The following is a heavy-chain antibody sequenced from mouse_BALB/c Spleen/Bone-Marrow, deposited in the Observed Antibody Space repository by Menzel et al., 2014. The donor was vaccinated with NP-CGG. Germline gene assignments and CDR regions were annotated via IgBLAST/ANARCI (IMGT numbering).Heavy chain of an antibody. CDR3: TQLGRFAY. D-gene: IGHD4-1*02. CDR1: GYTFTNYY. J-gene: IGHJ3*01. Sequence: VQLQQSGAELVKSGASVKLSCKASGYTFTNYYMYWVKQRPGQGLEWIGEINPSNGGTNFNEKFKSTATLTVDKSSSTVYMQLSSLTSEDSAVYYCTQLGRFAYWGQGTLVTVSA. V-gene: IGHV1S16*01. CDR2: INPSNGGT.